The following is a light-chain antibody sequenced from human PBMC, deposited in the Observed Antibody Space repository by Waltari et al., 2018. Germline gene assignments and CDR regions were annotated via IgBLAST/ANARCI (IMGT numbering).Light chain of an antibody. Sequence: QSVLTQPPSASGTPGQTVNIACSGSSSNIGSNFVYWYQQLPGTAPKLLIYRNNQGPSGVPDRFSGSKSGTSASLAISGLRSEDEADYYCAAWDDSLYEVFGGGTKLTVL. CDR1: SSNIGSNF. V-gene: IGLV1-47*01. CDR3: AAWDDSLYEV. CDR2: RNN. J-gene: IGLJ3*02.